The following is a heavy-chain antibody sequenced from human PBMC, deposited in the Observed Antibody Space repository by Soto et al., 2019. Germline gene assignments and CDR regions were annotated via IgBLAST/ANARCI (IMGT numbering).Heavy chain of an antibody. CDR1: GFTFSSYD. Sequence: PGGSLRLSCSASGFTFSSYDMHWVRQGTGKGLEWASAIGTTGDTYYAGSVKGRFTISRENAKNSLYPQMNSLRAGDTAVYYCAREGIGHLVVIIPLDYWGQGTLVTVSS. J-gene: IGHJ4*02. V-gene: IGHV3-13*04. D-gene: IGHD3-3*01. CDR3: AREGIGHLVVIIPLDY. CDR2: IGTTGDT.